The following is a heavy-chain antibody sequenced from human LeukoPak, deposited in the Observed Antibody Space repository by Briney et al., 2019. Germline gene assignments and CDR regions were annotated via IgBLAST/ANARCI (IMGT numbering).Heavy chain of an antibody. CDR1: GFTFSSYA. V-gene: IGHV3-23*01. CDR3: AKDGVRVTFLSPRDYIWGSYRLGYFDY. J-gene: IGHJ4*02. CDR2: ISGSGGST. D-gene: IGHD3-16*02. Sequence: GRSLRLSCAASGFTFSSYAMGWVRQAPGKGLEWVSAISGSGGSTYYADSVKGRFTISRDNSKNTLYLQMNSLRAEDTAVYYCAKDGVRVTFLSPRDYIWGSYRLGYFDYWGQGTLVTVSS.